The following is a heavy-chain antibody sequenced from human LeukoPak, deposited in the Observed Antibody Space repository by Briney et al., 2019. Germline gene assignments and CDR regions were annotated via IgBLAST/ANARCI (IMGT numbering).Heavy chain of an antibody. D-gene: IGHD3-22*01. V-gene: IGHV4-61*02. J-gene: IGHJ6*03. CDR3: ARHPYDSSGYYLTYYYYYYMDV. CDR2: IYTSGST. CDR1: GGSISSGSYY. Sequence: PSQTLSLTCTVSGGSISSGSYYWSWIRQPAGKGLEWIGRIYTSGSTNYNPSLKSRVTISVDTSKSQFSLKLSSVTAADTAVYYCARHPYDSSGYYLTYYYYYYMDVWGKGTTVTISS.